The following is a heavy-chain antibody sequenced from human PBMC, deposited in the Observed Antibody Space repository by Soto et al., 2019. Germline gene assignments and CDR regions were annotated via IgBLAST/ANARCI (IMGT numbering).Heavy chain of an antibody. CDR1: GVSISNYY. CDR3: ARDQNYGDAFDI. J-gene: IGHJ3*02. D-gene: IGHD1-7*01. Sequence: PSETLSLTCTVSGVSISNYYWSWIRQPAGKGLEWIGRMYFTGNTNYNASLKSRVTMSVDTSKNQFSLKLSSVTAADTAVYYCARDQNYGDAFDIWGQGTMVTVPS. V-gene: IGHV4-4*07. CDR2: MYFTGNT.